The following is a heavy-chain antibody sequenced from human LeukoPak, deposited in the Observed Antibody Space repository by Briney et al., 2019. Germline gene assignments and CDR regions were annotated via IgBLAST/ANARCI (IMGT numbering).Heavy chain of an antibody. Sequence: GGSLRLSCAASGITLSAFDMHWVRQTTGEGLEWISAIGAAGDTYYSDSVKGRFTISRDNAKNSLSLQMNSLRAGDTAVYFCTRGHGIWSGSRLSNAFDIWGQGTMVTVSS. CDR3: TRGHGIWSGSRLSNAFDI. CDR1: GITLSAFD. D-gene: IGHD3-3*01. CDR2: IGAAGDT. V-gene: IGHV3-13*01. J-gene: IGHJ3*02.